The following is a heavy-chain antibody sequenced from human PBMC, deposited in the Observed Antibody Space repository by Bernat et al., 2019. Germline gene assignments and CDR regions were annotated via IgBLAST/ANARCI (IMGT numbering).Heavy chain of an antibody. CDR1: CGSISSSDYY. V-gene: IGHV4-39*01. D-gene: IGHD3-10*01. Sequence: QLQLQESGPGLVKPSETLSLTCTVSCGSISSSDYYWGWIRQPPGKGLEWIGNIYYSGRTYYNPSLKSRVTISVDTSKNQFSMKLSSVTAADKAVYYCAGSLAGRYWYFDLWGRGTLVTVSS. J-gene: IGHJ2*01. CDR3: AGSLAGRYWYFDL. CDR2: IYYSGRT.